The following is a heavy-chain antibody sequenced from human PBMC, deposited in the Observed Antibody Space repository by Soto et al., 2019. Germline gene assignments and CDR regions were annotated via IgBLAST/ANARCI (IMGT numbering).Heavy chain of an antibody. V-gene: IGHV4-39*01. Sequence: PSETLTLTCTVSGGSISSSSYYWGWIRQPPGKGLEWIGSTYYSGSTYYNPSLKSRVTISVDTSKNQFSLKLSSVTAADTAVYYCARHVTRRDDFWSGYSYYYYYYGMDVWGQGTTVTVSS. CDR3: ARHVTRRDDFWSGYSYYYYYYGMDV. J-gene: IGHJ6*02. D-gene: IGHD3-3*01. CDR1: GGSISSSSYY. CDR2: TYYSGST.